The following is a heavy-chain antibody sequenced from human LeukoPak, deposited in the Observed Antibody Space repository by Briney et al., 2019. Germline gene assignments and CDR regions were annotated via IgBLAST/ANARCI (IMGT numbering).Heavy chain of an antibody. D-gene: IGHD6-19*01. CDR3: ARHSSGLYYFHY. V-gene: IGHV4-59*08. J-gene: IGHJ4*02. CDR2: VFYSGHT. Sequence: PSETLSLTCTVSGDSINGYFWNWIRQPPGKGLEWIGHVFYSGHTNYSPSLESRVTISVDTSKNQFSLRLTSVTAADTAIYYCARHSSGLYYFHYWGQGTLVTVSS. CDR1: GDSINGYF.